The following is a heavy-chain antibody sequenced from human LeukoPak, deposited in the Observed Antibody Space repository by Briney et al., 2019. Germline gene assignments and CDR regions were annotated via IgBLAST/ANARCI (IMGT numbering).Heavy chain of an antibody. D-gene: IGHD3-3*01. CDR3: ARGYDFWSGYYRFDY. CDR2: INPNSGGT. CDR1: GYTFTGYY. Sequence: ASVKVSCKASGYTFTGYYMHWVRQAPGQGLEWMGWINPNSGGTNYAQKFQGRVTMTRDTSISTAHMELSRLRSDDTAVYYCARGYDFWSGYYRFDYWGQGTLVTVSS. V-gene: IGHV1-2*02. J-gene: IGHJ4*02.